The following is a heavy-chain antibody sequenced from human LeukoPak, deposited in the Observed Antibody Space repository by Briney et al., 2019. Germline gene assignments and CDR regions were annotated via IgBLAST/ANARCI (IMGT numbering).Heavy chain of an antibody. Sequence: PSEALSLTCSVSGGSMSNYYWSWIRQPAGKGLEWIGRIYVSGITDYSPSLKSRITMSVNTSKDQFSLKLSSVTAADTAVYYCARDHRDLDAFEIWGQGTMVTVSS. CDR1: GGSMSNYY. CDR3: ARDHRDLDAFEI. V-gene: IGHV4-4*07. CDR2: IYVSGIT. J-gene: IGHJ3*02.